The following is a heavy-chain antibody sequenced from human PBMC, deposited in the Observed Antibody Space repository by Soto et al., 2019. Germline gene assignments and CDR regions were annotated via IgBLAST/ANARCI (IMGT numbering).Heavy chain of an antibody. CDR2: ISWNSGSI. Sequence: GGSLRLSCAASGFTFDDYAMHWVRQAPGKGLEWVSGISWNSGSIGYADSVKGRFTISRDNAKNSLYLQMNSLRAEDTALYYCARGKPLFLYYFDYWGQGTLVTVSS. J-gene: IGHJ4*02. D-gene: IGHD2-21*01. CDR1: GFTFDDYA. V-gene: IGHV3-9*01. CDR3: ARGKPLFLYYFDY.